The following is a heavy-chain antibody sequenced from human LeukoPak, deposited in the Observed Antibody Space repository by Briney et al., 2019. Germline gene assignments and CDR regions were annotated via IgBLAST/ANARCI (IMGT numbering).Heavy chain of an antibody. Sequence: ASVKVSCKASGGTFSSYAISWVRQAPGRGLEWMGIINPSGGSTSYAQKFQGRVTMTRDTSTSTVYMELSSLRSEDTAVYYCARVGWLFSYDYWGQGTLVTVSS. CDR1: GGTFSSYA. D-gene: IGHD3-22*01. CDR2: INPSGGST. J-gene: IGHJ4*02. CDR3: ARVGWLFSYDY. V-gene: IGHV1-46*01.